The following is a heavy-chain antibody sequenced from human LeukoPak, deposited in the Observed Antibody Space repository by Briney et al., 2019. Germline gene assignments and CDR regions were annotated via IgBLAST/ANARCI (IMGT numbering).Heavy chain of an antibody. CDR2: VNHSASGST. CDR1: GGSFSGYS. J-gene: IGHJ6*03. Sequence: SETLSLTCAVYGGSFSGYSWHWIRQPPGKGLEWIGEVNHSASGSTNSNPSLKSRVTISVDTSKNQFSLKLRFVTAADTAVYYCARGGCPESLRFYYYYFYIDAWDKGTTVTVSS. V-gene: IGHV4-34*01. CDR3: ARGGCPESLRFYYYYFYIDA. D-gene: IGHD1-14*01.